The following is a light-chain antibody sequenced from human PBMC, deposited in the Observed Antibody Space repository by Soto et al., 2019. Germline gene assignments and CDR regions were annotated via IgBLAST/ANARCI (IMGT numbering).Light chain of an antibody. CDR2: DAS. Sequence: EFVLTQSPGTLSFSPGERATLSCRASQTVRNNYLAWYQQKPGQAPRLLIYDASSRATGIPARFSGSGSGTQFTLTISSLQSEDFAVYYCQQYNNWPRTFGQGTKVDI. CDR3: QQYNNWPRT. V-gene: IGKV3-15*01. J-gene: IGKJ1*01. CDR1: QTVRNN.